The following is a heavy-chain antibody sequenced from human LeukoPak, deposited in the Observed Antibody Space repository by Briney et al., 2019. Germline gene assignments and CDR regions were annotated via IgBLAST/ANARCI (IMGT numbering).Heavy chain of an antibody. CDR1: GLTFNSYG. CDR2: ISYDGSNK. J-gene: IGHJ4*02. CDR3: AKDRTSSGYYYFDY. D-gene: IGHD3-22*01. V-gene: IGHV3-30*18. Sequence: GGSLRLSCAASGLTFNSYGMHWVRQAPGKGLEWVAVISYDGSNKYYADSVKGRFTISRDNSKNTLYLQMNSLRAEDTAVYYCAKDRTSSGYYYFDYWGQGTLVTVSS.